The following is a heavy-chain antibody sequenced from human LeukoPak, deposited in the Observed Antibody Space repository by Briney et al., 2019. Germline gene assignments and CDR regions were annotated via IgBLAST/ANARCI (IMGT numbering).Heavy chain of an antibody. CDR1: GHTFTGYY. CDR2: INPNSGGT. Sequence: VASVKVSCKASGHTFTGYYMHWVRQAPGQGLEWMGWINPNSGGTNFAQKFQGRVTMTRDTSISTAYMELSRLRSDDTAVYYCARDKDIVATYCWFDPWGQGTLVTVSS. CDR3: ARDKDIVATYCWFDP. J-gene: IGHJ5*02. D-gene: IGHD5-12*01. V-gene: IGHV1-2*02.